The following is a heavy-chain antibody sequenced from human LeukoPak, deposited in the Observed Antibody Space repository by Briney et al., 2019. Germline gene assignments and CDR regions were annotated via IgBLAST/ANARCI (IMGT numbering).Heavy chain of an antibody. CDR1: GFTFSSYV. CDR3: AKDSHYDSSGYYFQPDAFDI. Sequence: PGGSLRLSCAASGFTFSSYVMSWVRQAPGKGLEWVSAISGSGGSTYYADSVKGRFTISRDNSKNTLYLQMNSLRAEDTAVYYCAKDSHYDSSGYYFQPDAFDIWGQGTMVTVSS. D-gene: IGHD3-22*01. CDR2: ISGSGGST. J-gene: IGHJ3*02. V-gene: IGHV3-23*01.